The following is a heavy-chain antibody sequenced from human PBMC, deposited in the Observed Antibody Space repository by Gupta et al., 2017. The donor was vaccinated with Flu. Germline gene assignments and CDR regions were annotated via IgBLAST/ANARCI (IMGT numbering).Heavy chain of an antibody. CDR3: AKGVPTSRFNAFDI. V-gene: IGHV3-9*01. CDR1: GFTFADYA. Sequence: EVQLVESGGGLVQPGRSLRLSCAVSGFTFADYAMYWVRQAPGKGLEWVSSISWNGGSIDYADSVKGRFTVSRDNAKNSLYLQMNSLRSEDTALYYCAKGVPTSRFNAFDIWGQGTMVTASS. CDR2: ISWNGGSI. D-gene: IGHD5-12*01. J-gene: IGHJ3*02.